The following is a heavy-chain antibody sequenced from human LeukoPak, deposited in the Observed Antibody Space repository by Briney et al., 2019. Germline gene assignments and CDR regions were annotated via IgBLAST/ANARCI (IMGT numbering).Heavy chain of an antibody. J-gene: IGHJ4*02. D-gene: IGHD3-3*01. Sequence: SETPSLTCIVSGGSTSGGNYYWGWIRRPPGKGLEWIGGFSSSGNTFYNPSLKSRITISIDTSKNHFSLKLSSVTAADTAVYYCARLGAGPTYYDFWSGYSSFYFDYWGQGTLVTVSS. CDR3: ARLGAGPTYYDFWSGYSSFYFDY. CDR2: FSSSGNT. CDR1: GGSTSGGNYY. V-gene: IGHV4-39*02.